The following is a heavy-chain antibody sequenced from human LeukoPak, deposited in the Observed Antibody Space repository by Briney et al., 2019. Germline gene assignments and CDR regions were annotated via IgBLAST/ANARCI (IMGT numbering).Heavy chain of an antibody. CDR2: ISYGGSNE. V-gene: IGHV3-30*18. CDR1: GFTFSSYG. D-gene: IGHD3-10*01. J-gene: IGHJ4*02. CDR3: TKEGYYGSGSFPDY. Sequence: GGSLRLSCAASGFTFSSYGMHWVRQAPGKGLEWAAVISYGGSNEYYADSVKGRFTISRDNSKNTVYLQMNSLRPEDTAVYYCTKEGYYGSGSFPDYWGQGTLVTVSS.